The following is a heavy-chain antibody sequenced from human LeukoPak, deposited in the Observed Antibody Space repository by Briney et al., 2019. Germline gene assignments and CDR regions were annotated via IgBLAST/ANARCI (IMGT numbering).Heavy chain of an antibody. Sequence: HSGGSLRLSCAASGFIFSSYGMSWVRQAPGKGLEWVSVIYSGGSTYYADSVKGRFTISRDNSKNTLYLQMNSLRAEDTAVYYCAREGSSGFDYWGQGTLVTVSS. CDR2: IYSGGST. D-gene: IGHD2-15*01. CDR3: AREGSSGFDY. J-gene: IGHJ4*02. V-gene: IGHV3-53*01. CDR1: GFIFSSYG.